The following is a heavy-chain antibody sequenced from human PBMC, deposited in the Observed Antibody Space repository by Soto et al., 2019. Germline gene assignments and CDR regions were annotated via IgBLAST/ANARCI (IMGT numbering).Heavy chain of an antibody. CDR2: IIPILGIA. Sequence: SVKVSCKASGGTFSSYTISWVRQAPGQGLEWMGRIIPILGIANYAQKFQGRVTISVDTSKNQFSLKLSSVTAADTAVYYCARSGHRGYYYYGMDVWGQGTTVTVSS. J-gene: IGHJ6*02. D-gene: IGHD3-10*01. V-gene: IGHV1-69*02. CDR3: ARSGHRGYYYYGMDV. CDR1: GGTFSSYT.